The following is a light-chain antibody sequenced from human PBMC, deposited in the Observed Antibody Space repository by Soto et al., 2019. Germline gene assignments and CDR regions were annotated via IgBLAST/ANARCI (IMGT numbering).Light chain of an antibody. CDR3: SSYTTRTPYV. V-gene: IGLV2-18*02. CDR1: SSDVGNSNG. Sequence: QAALTQPPSVCGAPGQSVAISCTGTSSDVGNSNGVSWYHQPPGTAPKLMIYDVNNRPSGVPDRFSGSKSGNTASLTISGLQAEDEGDYYSSSYTTRTPYVFRPGTKVPV. J-gene: IGLJ1*01. CDR2: DVN.